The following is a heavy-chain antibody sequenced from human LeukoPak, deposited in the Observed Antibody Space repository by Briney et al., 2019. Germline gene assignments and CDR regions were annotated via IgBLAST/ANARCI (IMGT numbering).Heavy chain of an antibody. Sequence: ASVKVSCKASGYTFTSYGISWVRQAPGQGLEWMGWVSAYNGNTNYAQKIQGRVTMTTDTSTSTAYMELRSLRSDDTAVYYCARDSHLMYSSGWTNYYYYGMDVWGQGTTVTVSS. CDR2: VSAYNGNT. CDR1: GYTFTSYG. D-gene: IGHD6-19*01. V-gene: IGHV1-18*01. CDR3: ARDSHLMYSSGWTNYYYYGMDV. J-gene: IGHJ6*02.